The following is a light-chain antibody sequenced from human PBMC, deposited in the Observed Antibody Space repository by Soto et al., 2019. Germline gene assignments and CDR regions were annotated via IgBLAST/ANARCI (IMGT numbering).Light chain of an antibody. Sequence: DIQMTQSPSTLPASVGDRVTITCRASQSVSTWLAWYQQKPGKAPKLLIYKASSLESGVPSRFSGSGSGTEFTLTISSLQPDDFATYYCHQYDSYWTFGQGTKVEIK. CDR2: KAS. J-gene: IGKJ1*01. V-gene: IGKV1-5*03. CDR1: QSVSTW. CDR3: HQYDSYWT.